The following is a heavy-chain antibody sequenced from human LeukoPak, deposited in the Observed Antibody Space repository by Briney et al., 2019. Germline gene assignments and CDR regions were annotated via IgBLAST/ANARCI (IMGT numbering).Heavy chain of an antibody. CDR3: ARGPGPAATENWFDP. CDR2: ISSSGSTI. Sequence: GGSLRLSCAASGFTFSDYYMSWIRQAPGKGLEWVSYISSSGSTIYYADSVKGRFTISRDNAKNSLYLQINSLRAEDTAVYYCARGPGPAATENWFDPWGQGTLVTVSS. CDR1: GFTFSDYY. V-gene: IGHV3-11*04. D-gene: IGHD2-2*01. J-gene: IGHJ5*02.